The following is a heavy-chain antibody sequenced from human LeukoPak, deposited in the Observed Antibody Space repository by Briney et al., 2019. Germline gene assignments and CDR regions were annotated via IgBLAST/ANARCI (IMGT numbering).Heavy chain of an antibody. D-gene: IGHD3-10*01. CDR1: GFTFDDYT. CDR3: TTYGSGRKFDY. CDR2: IESKTDGGTT. Sequence: PGGSLRLSCAASGFTFDDYTMHWVRQAPGKGLEWVGRIESKTDGGTTDYAAPVKGRFTISRDDSTNTLYLQMNSLKSEDTAVYYCTTYGSGRKFDYWGQGILVTVSS. V-gene: IGHV3-15*04. J-gene: IGHJ4*02.